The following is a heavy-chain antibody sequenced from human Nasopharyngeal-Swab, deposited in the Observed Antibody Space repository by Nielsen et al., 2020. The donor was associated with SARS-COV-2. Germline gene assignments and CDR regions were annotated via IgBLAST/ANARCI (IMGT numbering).Heavy chain of an antibody. D-gene: IGHD2/OR15-2a*01. V-gene: IGHV4-39*01. CDR3: ASFESTLYYFDY. CDR2: IYYSGST. J-gene: IGHJ4*02. Sequence: WIRQPPGKGLEWIGSIYYSGSTYYNPSLKSRVTISVDTSKNQFSLKLSSVTAADTAVYYCASFESTLYYFDYWGQGTLVTVSS.